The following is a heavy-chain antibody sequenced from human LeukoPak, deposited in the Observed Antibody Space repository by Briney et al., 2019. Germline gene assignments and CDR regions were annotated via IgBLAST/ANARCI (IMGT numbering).Heavy chain of an antibody. CDR3: ARDYYDSSGYYGQFDP. CDR1: GGTFSSYA. V-gene: IGHV1-69*05. Sequence: SVKVSCTASGGTFSSYAISWVRQAPGQGLEWMGGIIPIFGTANYAQKFQGRVTITTDESTSTAYMELSSLRSEDTAVYYCARDYYDSSGYYGQFDPWGQGTLVTVSS. D-gene: IGHD3-22*01. CDR2: IIPIFGTA. J-gene: IGHJ5*02.